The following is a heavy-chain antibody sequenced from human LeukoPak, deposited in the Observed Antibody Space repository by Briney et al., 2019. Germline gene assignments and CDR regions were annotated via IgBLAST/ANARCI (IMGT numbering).Heavy chain of an antibody. J-gene: IGHJ4*02. CDR1: GFTFSSYG. CDR3: ARGHLHYYGSGRPPG. Sequence: PGGSLRLSCAASGFTFSSYGMSWVRQAPGKGLEWVSAISGSGGSTYYADSVKGRFTISRDNAKNSLYLQMNSLRAEDTAMYYCARGHLHYYGSGRPPGWGQGTLVTVSS. CDR2: ISGSGGST. V-gene: IGHV3-23*01. D-gene: IGHD3-10*01.